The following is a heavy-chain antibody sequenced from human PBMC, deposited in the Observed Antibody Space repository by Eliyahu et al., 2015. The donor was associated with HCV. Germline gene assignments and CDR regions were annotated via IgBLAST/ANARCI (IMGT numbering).Heavy chain of an antibody. J-gene: IGHJ4*02. D-gene: IGHD3-3*01. Sequence: QVQLQQWGAGLLRPSETLSLTCAXYGGSFXGYYWSWIRQSPGKGLEWIGDITYSGGTKYNPSLNSRVAISIDTSKXQFSLNLSSVTAADTAVYYCGRGGVRFMEWLSSEIDYWGQGNLVTVSS. CDR3: GRGGVRFMEWLSSEIDY. CDR1: GGSFXGYY. CDR2: ITYSGGT. V-gene: IGHV4-34*01.